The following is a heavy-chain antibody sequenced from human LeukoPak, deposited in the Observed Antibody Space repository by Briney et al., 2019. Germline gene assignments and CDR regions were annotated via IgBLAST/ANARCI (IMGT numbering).Heavy chain of an antibody. J-gene: IGHJ4*02. CDR2: ISSSSSYI. CDR1: GFTFSSYS. D-gene: IGHD3-22*01. Sequence: GGSLRLSCAASGFTFSSYSMNWVRQAPGKGLEWVSSISSSSSYIYYADSVKGRFTISRDNAKNSLYLQMNSLRAEDTAVYYCARDFNYYDSSGYRNPPIGYWGQGTLVTVSS. V-gene: IGHV3-21*01. CDR3: ARDFNYYDSSGYRNPPIGY.